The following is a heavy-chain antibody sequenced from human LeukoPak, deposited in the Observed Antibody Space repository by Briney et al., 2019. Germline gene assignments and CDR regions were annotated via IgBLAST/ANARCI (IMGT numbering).Heavy chain of an antibody. Sequence: PGGTLRLSCVASGFTFSNYGMNWVRQAPGKGLEWVSGIVGSGVTTYYADSVKGRFTISRGNSKNTLYLHMNGLRVEDTAIYYCARDERWIQFNYWGQGTLVTVSS. CDR1: GFTFSNYG. J-gene: IGHJ4*02. D-gene: IGHD5-18*01. V-gene: IGHV3-23*01. CDR2: IVGSGVTT. CDR3: ARDERWIQFNY.